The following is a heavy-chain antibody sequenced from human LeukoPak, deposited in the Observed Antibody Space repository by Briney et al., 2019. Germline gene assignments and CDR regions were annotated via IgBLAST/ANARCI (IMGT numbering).Heavy chain of an antibody. V-gene: IGHV1-8*01. Sequence: ASVNVSCKASGYTFTSYDINWVRQATGQGLEWMGWMNPNSGNTGYAQKFQGRVTMTRNTSISTAYMELSSLRSEDTAVYYCARGRRGSGWTRPGDYWGQGTLVTVSS. J-gene: IGHJ4*02. D-gene: IGHD6-19*01. CDR3: ARGRRGSGWTRPGDY. CDR1: GYTFTSYD. CDR2: MNPNSGNT.